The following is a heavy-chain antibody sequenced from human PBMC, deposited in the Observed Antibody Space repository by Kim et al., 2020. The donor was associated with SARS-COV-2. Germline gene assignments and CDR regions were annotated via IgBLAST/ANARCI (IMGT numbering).Heavy chain of an antibody. CDR1: GFTFSNYA. J-gene: IGHJ3*02. D-gene: IGHD2-21*01. V-gene: IGHV3-23*01. CDR2: ISGSGYNT. Sequence: GGSLRLSCAASGFTFSNYAMSWVRQAPGKGLEWVSGISGSGYNTYYANSVKGRFTISRDISENTLHLQMNSLRAEDTAVYYCAKDAVTWGNCYSVTVSAYDIWGQGTMVTVSS. CDR3: AKDAVTWGNCYSVTVSAYDI.